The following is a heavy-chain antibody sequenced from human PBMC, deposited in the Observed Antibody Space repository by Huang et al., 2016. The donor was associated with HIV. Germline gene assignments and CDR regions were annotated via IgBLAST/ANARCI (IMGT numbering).Heavy chain of an antibody. CDR2: STYAGGNE. V-gene: IGHV3-30-3*01. CDR1: GFTFCTHA. D-gene: IGHD2-21*02. Sequence: QVQLVESGGGVVQPGRSLRLSCAASGFTFCTHAMHGVRQAAGKGVGWMAVSTYAGGNEDYADSVKGRFTISRDNSKNTLYLQMNNLRTEDTAVYYCARDSGYCPGDCYVPSGYWGQGTLVTVSS. J-gene: IGHJ4*02. CDR3: ARDSGYCPGDCYVPSGY.